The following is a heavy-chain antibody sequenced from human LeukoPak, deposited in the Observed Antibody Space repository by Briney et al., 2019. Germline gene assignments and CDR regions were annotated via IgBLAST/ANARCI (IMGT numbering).Heavy chain of an antibody. V-gene: IGHV4-34*01. CDR2: INHSGST. CDR1: GGSFSGYY. Sequence: TSETLSLTCAVYGGSFSGYYWSWIRQPPGKGLEWIGEINHSGSTNYNPSLKSRVTISVDTSKNQFSLKLSSVTAADTAVYYCARGGGYNYDAFDIWGQGTMVTVSS. J-gene: IGHJ3*02. D-gene: IGHD5-12*01. CDR3: ARGGGYNYDAFDI.